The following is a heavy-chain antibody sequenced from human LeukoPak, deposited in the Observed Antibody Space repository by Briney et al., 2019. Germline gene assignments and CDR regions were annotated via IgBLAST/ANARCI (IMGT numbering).Heavy chain of an antibody. CDR3: ARGFYGILTGYSSYWYFDL. CDR2: IYYSGST. J-gene: IGHJ2*01. V-gene: IGHV4-59*12. D-gene: IGHD3-9*01. CDR1: GGSISSYY. Sequence: PSETLSLTCTVSGGSISSYYWSWIRQPPGKGLEWIGYIYYSGSTNYNPSLKSRVTISVDTSKNQFSLKLSSVTAADTAVYYCARGFYGILTGYSSYWYFDLWGRGTLVTVSS.